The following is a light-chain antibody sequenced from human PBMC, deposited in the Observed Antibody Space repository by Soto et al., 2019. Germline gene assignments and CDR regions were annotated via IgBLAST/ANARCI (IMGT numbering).Light chain of an antibody. J-gene: IGKJ1*01. CDR1: QDISNN. V-gene: IGKV1-33*01. CDR2: DAC. CDR3: QQYDNLWT. Sequence: DIQMTQSPSSLSASVGERVTITCQASQDISNNLNWYQQKPGKAPKLLIYDACNLETGVPSRFSGSGSGTDFTFTISSLQPEDIATYYCQQYDNLWTFGQGTKVEIK.